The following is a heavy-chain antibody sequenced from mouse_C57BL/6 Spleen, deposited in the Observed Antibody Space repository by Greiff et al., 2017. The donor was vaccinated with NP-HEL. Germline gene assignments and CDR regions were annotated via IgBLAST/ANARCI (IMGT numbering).Heavy chain of an antibody. J-gene: IGHJ4*01. Sequence: QVQLQQPGAELVKPGASVKMSCKASGYTFTSYWITWVKQRPGQGLEWIGDIYPGSGSTNYNEKFKSKATLTVDTSSSTAYMQLSSLTSEDSAVYYCAINYYGSSDAMDYWGQGTSVTVSS. D-gene: IGHD1-1*01. CDR1: GYTFTSYW. V-gene: IGHV1-55*01. CDR2: IYPGSGST. CDR3: AINYYGSSDAMDY.